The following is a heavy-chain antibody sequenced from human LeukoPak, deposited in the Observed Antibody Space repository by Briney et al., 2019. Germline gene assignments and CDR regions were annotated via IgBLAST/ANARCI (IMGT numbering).Heavy chain of an antibody. CDR1: GGTFSSYA. CDR3: ARDLVRDYDILTGTYYYYGMDV. D-gene: IGHD3-9*01. Sequence: GASVKVSCKASGGTFSSYAISWVRQAPGQGLEWMGWISAYNGNTNYAQKLQGRVTMTTDTSTSTAYMELRSLRSDDTAVYYCARDLVRDYDILTGTYYYYGMDVWGQGTTVTVSS. J-gene: IGHJ6*02. V-gene: IGHV1-18*01. CDR2: ISAYNGNT.